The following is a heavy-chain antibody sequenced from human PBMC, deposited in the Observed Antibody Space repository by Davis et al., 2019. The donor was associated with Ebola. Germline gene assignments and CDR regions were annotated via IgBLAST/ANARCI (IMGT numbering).Heavy chain of an antibody. V-gene: IGHV3-13*01. J-gene: IGHJ6*02. Sequence: GESLKISCAASGFTFSSYDMHWVRQATGKGLEWVSAIGTAGDTYYPGSVKGRFTISRENAKNSLYLQMNSLRAEDTAVYYCARGTTVIYYYGMDVWGQGTTVTVSS. CDR2: IGTAGDT. CDR3: ARGTTVIYYYGMDV. D-gene: IGHD4-17*01. CDR1: GFTFSSYD.